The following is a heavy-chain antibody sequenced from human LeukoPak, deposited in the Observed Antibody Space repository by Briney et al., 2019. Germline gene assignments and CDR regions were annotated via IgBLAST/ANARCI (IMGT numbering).Heavy chain of an antibody. CDR1: GYSISSGYY. V-gene: IGHV4-38-2*02. CDR2: IYHSGST. J-gene: IGHJ5*02. D-gene: IGHD6-19*01. Sequence: ASETLSLTCTVSGYSISSGYYWGWIRQPPGKGLEWIGSIYHSGSTYYNPSLKSRVTISVDTSKNQFSLKLSSVTAADTAVYYCARAVADSNWFDPWGQGTLVTVSS. CDR3: ARAVADSNWFDP.